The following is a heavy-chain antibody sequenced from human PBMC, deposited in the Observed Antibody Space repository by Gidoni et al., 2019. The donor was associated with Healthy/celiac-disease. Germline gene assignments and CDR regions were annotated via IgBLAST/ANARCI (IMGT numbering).Heavy chain of an antibody. CDR2: ITPSSGGT. CDR1: GYTSTDCS. J-gene: IGHJ3*02. V-gene: IGHV1-2*06. D-gene: IGHD6-19*01. Sequence: QVQLVQSGAELKKPGASVKVSCRASGYTSTDCSMHWVRQAPGQGLEWMGRITPSSGGTNYAQKFRDRVTMARNPSSSTAYMELSRMKADDTAVYYCARAGGWYAFDIWGQGTMVTVSS. CDR3: ARAGGWYAFDI.